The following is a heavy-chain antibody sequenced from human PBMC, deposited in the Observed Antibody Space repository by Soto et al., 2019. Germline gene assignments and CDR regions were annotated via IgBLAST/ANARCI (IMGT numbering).Heavy chain of an antibody. CDR2: IYYSGST. J-gene: IGHJ4*02. V-gene: IGHV4-31*03. CDR1: GGSISSGGYY. D-gene: IGHD3-10*01. Sequence: QVQLQESGPGLVKPSQTLSLTCTVSGGSISSGGYYWSWIRQHPGKGLEWIGYIYYSGSTYYNPSLNSRVTILVDTSKYQLSLKLRAMTAAGTAVYYCAWRVSMVRGVIHTPYFDYWGQGTLVTVSS. CDR3: AWRVSMVRGVIHTPYFDY.